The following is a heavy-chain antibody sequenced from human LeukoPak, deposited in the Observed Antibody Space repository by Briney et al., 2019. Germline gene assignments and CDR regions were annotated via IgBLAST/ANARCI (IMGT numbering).Heavy chain of an antibody. CDR1: GYSFTTYW. Sequence: GESLKISCKGSGYSFTTYWIGWVRQMPGKGLEWMGIIYPGDSDTRYSPSFQGQVTISADKSISTAYLQWSSLKASDTAMYYCAAGDPSRGSYYALDAFDIWGQGTMVTVSS. CDR2: IYPGDSDT. J-gene: IGHJ3*02. V-gene: IGHV5-51*01. CDR3: AAGDPSRGSYYALDAFDI. D-gene: IGHD1-26*01.